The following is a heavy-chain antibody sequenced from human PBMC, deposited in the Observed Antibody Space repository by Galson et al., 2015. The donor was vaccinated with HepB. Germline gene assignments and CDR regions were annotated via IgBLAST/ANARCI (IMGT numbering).Heavy chain of an antibody. CDR1: GFIFDDYA. CDR2: IRWNSGSL. J-gene: IGHJ4*02. Sequence: SLRLSCAASGFIFDDYAMHWVRQVPGKGLEWVSGIRWNSGSLAYADCVKGRFTISRDNAKSTLSLQMDSLTVGDTAFYFCAKDRSQSTFGRYIDSWGQGTLVTVSS. D-gene: IGHD3-16*01. V-gene: IGHV3-9*01. CDR3: AKDRSQSTFGRYIDS.